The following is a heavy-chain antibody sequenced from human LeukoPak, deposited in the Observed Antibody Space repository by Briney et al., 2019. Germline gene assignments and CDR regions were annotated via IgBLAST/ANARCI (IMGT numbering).Heavy chain of an antibody. CDR1: GFPFSSYW. CDR3: TRVGYIDEGIDY. CDR2: IKQDGSKK. D-gene: IGHD5-24*01. Sequence: GGSLRLSCVASGFPFSSYWMTWVRQAPGKGLEWVANIKQDGSKKSYVDSVKGQFAISRDNAKNSLYLQMNSLRAEDTAIYYCTRVGYIDEGIDYWGQGTLVTVSS. V-gene: IGHV3-7*04. J-gene: IGHJ4*02.